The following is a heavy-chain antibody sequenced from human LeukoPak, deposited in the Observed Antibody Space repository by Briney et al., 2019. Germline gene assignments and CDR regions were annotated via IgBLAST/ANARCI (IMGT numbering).Heavy chain of an antibody. CDR3: ARGHNWNDRGAFDI. CDR2: IYSGGST. V-gene: IGHV3-53*01. Sequence: PGGSLRLSCAASGFTVGSNYMSWVRQAPGKGLEWVSSIYSGGSTYYADSVKGRFTISRDSSKNTLYLQMSSLRAEDTAVYYCARGHNWNDRGAFDIWGQGTMVTVSS. CDR1: GFTVGSNY. D-gene: IGHD1-1*01. J-gene: IGHJ3*02.